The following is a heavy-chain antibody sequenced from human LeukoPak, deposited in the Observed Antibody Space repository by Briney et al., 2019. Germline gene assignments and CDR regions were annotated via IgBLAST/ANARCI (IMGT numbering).Heavy chain of an antibody. CDR2: INVVNGAI. J-gene: IGHJ6*02. D-gene: IGHD4-23*01. CDR3: VRDGKRGYDMDV. Sequence: QSGGSLRLSCATSGFTLRYYQMNWVRQAPGKGLEWVSYINVVNGAIYYADSVKGRFTISGDIATNSVYLQMNSLRAEDTALYYCVRDGKRGYDMDVWGQGTAVTVSS. V-gene: IGHV3-48*01. CDR1: GFTLRYYQ.